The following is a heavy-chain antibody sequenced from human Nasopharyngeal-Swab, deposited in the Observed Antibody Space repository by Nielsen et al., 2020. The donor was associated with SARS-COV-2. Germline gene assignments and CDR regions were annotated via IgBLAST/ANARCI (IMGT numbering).Heavy chain of an antibody. CDR3: ARGIYDSEVPYMDL. V-gene: IGHV3-53*01. D-gene: IGHD3-10*01. J-gene: IGHJ6*03. Sequence: GGSLRLSCAASGFTVSNNYISWVRQAPGKVLEWVSVIYIFSSTYDADSVRGRFTISRDSSKNTLYLQMNSLRVEDTAVYYCARGIYDSEVPYMDLWGKGTTVTVSS. CDR1: GFTVSNNY. CDR2: IYIFSST.